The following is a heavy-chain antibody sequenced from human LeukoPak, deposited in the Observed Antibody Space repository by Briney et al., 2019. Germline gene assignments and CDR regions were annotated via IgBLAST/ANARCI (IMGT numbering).Heavy chain of an antibody. D-gene: IGHD6-19*01. V-gene: IGHV3-7*01. Sequence: GGSLRLSCAASGFTFSSYWMSWVRQAPGKGLEWVANIKQDGSEKYYVDSVKGRLTISRDNAKNSLYLQMNSLRAGDTAVYYCARVRYRSLSGWYLIRSYYFDYWGQGTLVTVSS. CDR3: ARVRYRSLSGWYLIRSYYFDY. J-gene: IGHJ4*02. CDR2: IKQDGSEK. CDR1: GFTFSSYW.